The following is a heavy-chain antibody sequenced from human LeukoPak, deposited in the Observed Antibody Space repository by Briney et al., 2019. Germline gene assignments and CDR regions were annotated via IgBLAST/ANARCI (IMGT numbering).Heavy chain of an antibody. Sequence: GGSLRLSCAASGFTFSSYSMNWVRQAPGKGLEWVSSISSSSSYIYYADSVKGRFTISRDNAKNSLYLQMNSLRAEDTAVYYCARDSARYCSGGSCPQGDYWGQGTLVTVSS. CDR2: ISSSSSYI. V-gene: IGHV3-21*01. D-gene: IGHD2-15*01. CDR1: GFTFSSYS. CDR3: ARDSARYCSGGSCPQGDY. J-gene: IGHJ4*02.